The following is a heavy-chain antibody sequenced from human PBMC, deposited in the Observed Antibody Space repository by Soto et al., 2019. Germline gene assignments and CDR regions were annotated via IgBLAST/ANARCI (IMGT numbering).Heavy chain of an antibody. CDR1: GFTFSSYG. V-gene: IGHV3-23*01. D-gene: IGHD1-26*01. Sequence: EVQLLESGGGLVQPGRSLRLSCAASGFTFSSYGMSWVRQAPGKGLEWVSGISGSGGNTHYADSLEGRFTISRDNSKNTLYLQMNSLRAEDTAVYYCAKVKHRALRPGSHIDYWGQGILVTVSS. CDR3: AKVKHRALRPGSHIDY. CDR2: ISGSGGNT. J-gene: IGHJ4*02.